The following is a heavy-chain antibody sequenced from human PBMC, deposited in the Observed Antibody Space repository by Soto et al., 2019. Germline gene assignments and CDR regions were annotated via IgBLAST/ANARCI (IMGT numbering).Heavy chain of an antibody. CDR3: ARLRDTAMVFDY. D-gene: IGHD5-18*01. J-gene: IGHJ4*02. CDR1: GGSFSGYH. CDR2: INHSGST. V-gene: IGHV4-34*01. Sequence: SETLSLTCAVYGGSFSGYHWSWIRQPPGKGLEWIGEINHSGSTNYNPSLKSRVTISVDTSKNQFSLKLSSVTAADTAVYYCARLRDTAMVFDYWGQGTLVTVSS.